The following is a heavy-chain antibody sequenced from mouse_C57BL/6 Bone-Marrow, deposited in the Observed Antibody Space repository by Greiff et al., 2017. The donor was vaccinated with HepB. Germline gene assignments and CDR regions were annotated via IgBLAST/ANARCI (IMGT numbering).Heavy chain of an antibody. V-gene: IGHV1-19*01. J-gene: IGHJ2*01. CDR1: GYTFTDYY. CDR2: INPYNGGT. D-gene: IGHD1-1*01. CDR3: ARHYYGSRRGNSHDY. Sequence: EVQLQQSGPVLVKPGASVKMSCKASGYTFTDYYMNWVKQSHGKSLEWIGVINPYNGGTSYNQKFKGKATLTVDKSSSTAYMELNSLTSEDSAVYYCARHYYGSRRGNSHDYWGQGTTLTVSS.